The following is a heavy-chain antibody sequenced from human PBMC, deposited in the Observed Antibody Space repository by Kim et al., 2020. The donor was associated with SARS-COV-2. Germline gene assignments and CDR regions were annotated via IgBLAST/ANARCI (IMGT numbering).Heavy chain of an antibody. V-gene: IGHV4-59*01. J-gene: IGHJ6*02. CDR3: ARVPDGGRVYYYGMDV. Sequence: LKSRVTIAVDTSKNQFSLKLSSVTAADTAVYYCARVPDGGRVYYYGMDVWGQGTTVTVSS. D-gene: IGHD2-15*01.